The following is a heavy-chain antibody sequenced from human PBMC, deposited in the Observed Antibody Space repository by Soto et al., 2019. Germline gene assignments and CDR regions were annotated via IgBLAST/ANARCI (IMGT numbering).Heavy chain of an antibody. D-gene: IGHD6-6*01. CDR3: ARGGYSSSSNYYYYMDV. Sequence: SETLSLTCTVSGGSISSSSYYWGWIRQPPGKGLEWIGSIYYSGSTYYNPSLKSRVTISVDTSKNQFSLKLSSVTAADTAVYYCARGGYSSSSNYYYYMDVWGKGTTVTVSS. V-gene: IGHV4-39*01. J-gene: IGHJ6*03. CDR2: IYYSGST. CDR1: GGSISSSSYY.